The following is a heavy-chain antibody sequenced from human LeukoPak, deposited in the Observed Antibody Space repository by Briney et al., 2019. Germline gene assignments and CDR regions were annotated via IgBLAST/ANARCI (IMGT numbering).Heavy chain of an antibody. D-gene: IGHD3-10*01. CDR1: GFTFSSYA. J-gene: IGHJ4*02. Sequence: GGSLRLSCAASGFTFSSYAMSWVRQAPGKGLEWVSAISGSGSSTYYADSVKGRFTISRDNSKNTLYLQMNSLRVEDTAVYYCAKDRGELLWFGSLDYWGQGTLVTVPS. CDR3: AKDRGELLWFGSLDY. CDR2: ISGSGSST. V-gene: IGHV3-23*01.